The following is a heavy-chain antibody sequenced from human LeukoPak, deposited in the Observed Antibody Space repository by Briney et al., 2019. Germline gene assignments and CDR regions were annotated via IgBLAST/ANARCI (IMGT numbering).Heavy chain of an antibody. Sequence: GGSLRLSCAASGFTFSSYWMSWVRQAPGKGLEWVANIKQDGSEKYYVDSVKGRFTISRDNAKNSLHLQMNSLRAEDTAVYYCARDSGVPAAISATPFDYWGQGTLVTVSS. D-gene: IGHD2-2*02. CDR3: ARDSGVPAAISATPFDY. J-gene: IGHJ4*02. V-gene: IGHV3-7*01. CDR2: IKQDGSEK. CDR1: GFTFSSYW.